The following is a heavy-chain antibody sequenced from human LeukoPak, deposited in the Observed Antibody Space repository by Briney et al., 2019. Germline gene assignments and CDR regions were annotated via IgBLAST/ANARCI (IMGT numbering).Heavy chain of an antibody. CDR2: ISYDGSNK. Sequence: GGSLRLSCAASGFTFSSYAMHWVRQAPGKGLEWVAVISYDGSNKYYADSVKGRFTISRDNSKNTLYLQMNSLRAEDTAVYCCARDPGRYFDYWGQGTLVTVSS. CDR3: ARDPGRYFDY. J-gene: IGHJ4*02. CDR1: GFTFSSYA. V-gene: IGHV3-30-3*01.